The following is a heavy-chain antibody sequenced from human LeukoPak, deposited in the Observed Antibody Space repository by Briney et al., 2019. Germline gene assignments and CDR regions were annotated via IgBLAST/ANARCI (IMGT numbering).Heavy chain of an antibody. CDR1: GFTVSSNY. V-gene: IGHV3-53*01. CDR3: ARDFNGNEPYYFDC. Sequence: TGGSQRLSCAASGFTVSSNYMSWVRQAPGKGLEWVSVIYSGGSTYYADSVKGRFTVSRDNSKDTLYLQMDSLGVEDTAMYYCARDFNGNEPYYFDCWGPGTLVTVSS. D-gene: IGHD1-26*01. CDR2: IYSGGST. J-gene: IGHJ4*02.